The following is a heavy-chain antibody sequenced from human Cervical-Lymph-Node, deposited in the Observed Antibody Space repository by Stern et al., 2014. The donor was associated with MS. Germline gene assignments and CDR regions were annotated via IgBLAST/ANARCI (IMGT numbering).Heavy chain of an antibody. J-gene: IGHJ4*02. CDR3: TTVLS. CDR1: GFTFSGTW. Sequence: EMQLVESGGGLVKPGGSLRLSCAASGFTFSGTWMNWVRQAPGKGLEWVGRIKTTSDGGTTDYAAPVKGRFIISRYDSKNTLYLQMNSLKSEDTGIYYCTTVLSWGQGTLVTVSS. CDR2: IKTTSDGGTT. V-gene: IGHV3-15*01.